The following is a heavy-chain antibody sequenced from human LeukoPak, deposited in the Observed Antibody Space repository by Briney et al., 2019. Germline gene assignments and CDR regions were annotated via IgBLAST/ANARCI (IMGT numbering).Heavy chain of an antibody. J-gene: IGHJ5*02. CDR1: GYTFTSYY. CDR3: ARDNHPSYENPWFDP. CDR2: INPSGGST. V-gene: IGHV1-46*01. Sequence: ASVKVSCKASGYTFTSYYMHWVRQAPGQGLEWMGIINPSGGSTSYAQKFQGRVTMTRDASTSTVYMELSSLRSEDTAVYYCARDNHPSYENPWFDPWGQGTLVTVSS. D-gene: IGHD5-18*01.